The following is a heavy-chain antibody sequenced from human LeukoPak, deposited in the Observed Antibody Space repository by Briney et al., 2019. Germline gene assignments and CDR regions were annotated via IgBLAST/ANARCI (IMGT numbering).Heavy chain of an antibody. Sequence: SETLSLTCTVSGDSISNQYWSWIRQPPGKGLEWVGYIYYSGSTNYNPPLKSRLTISVDTSKNQFSLKLSSVTAADTAMYYCARLGHVGRDISVDYWYFDLWGRGTLVTVSS. D-gene: IGHD3-22*01. J-gene: IGHJ2*01. CDR1: GDSISNQY. CDR3: ARLGHVGRDISVDYWYFDL. V-gene: IGHV4-59*08. CDR2: IYYSGST.